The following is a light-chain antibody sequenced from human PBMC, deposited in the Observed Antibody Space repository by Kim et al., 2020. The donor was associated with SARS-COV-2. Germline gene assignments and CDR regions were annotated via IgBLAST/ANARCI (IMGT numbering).Light chain of an antibody. Sequence: PGQSVTISCTGTSSDVGGYNYVSWYQQHPGKAPKLMIYDVSKRPSGVPDRFSGSKSGNTASLTISGLQAEDEADYYCCSYAGSSRVFGGGTKLTVL. CDR2: DVS. J-gene: IGLJ3*02. CDR1: SSDVGGYNY. CDR3: CSYAGSSRV. V-gene: IGLV2-11*01.